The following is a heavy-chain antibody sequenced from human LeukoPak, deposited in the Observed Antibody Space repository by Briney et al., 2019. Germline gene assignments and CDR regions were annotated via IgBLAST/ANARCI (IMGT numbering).Heavy chain of an antibody. D-gene: IGHD5-18*01. V-gene: IGHV4-61*02. Sequence: SQTLSLTCTVSGGSISSGGYYWSWIRQHPGKGLEWIGRIYTSGSTSYNPSLQSRVTMSVDTSKKQFSLRVSSVTAADTAVYYCARVDTSMDWFDPWGQGTLVTVSS. J-gene: IGHJ5*02. CDR2: IYTSGST. CDR3: ARVDTSMDWFDP. CDR1: GGSISSGGYY.